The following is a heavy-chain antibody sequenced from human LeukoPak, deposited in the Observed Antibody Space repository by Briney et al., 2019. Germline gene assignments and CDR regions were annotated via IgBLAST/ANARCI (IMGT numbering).Heavy chain of an antibody. J-gene: IGHJ6*03. CDR3: ARIGDDYGYYYYYYMDV. CDR1: GYTFTSYG. V-gene: IGHV1-18*01. D-gene: IGHD4-17*01. Sequence: ASVKVSCKASGYTFTSYGISWVRQAPGQGLEWMGWISAYNGNTNYAQKLQGRVTMTTDTSTSTAYMELRSLRSDDTAVYYCARIGDDYGYYYYYYMDVWGKGTTVTISS. CDR2: ISAYNGNT.